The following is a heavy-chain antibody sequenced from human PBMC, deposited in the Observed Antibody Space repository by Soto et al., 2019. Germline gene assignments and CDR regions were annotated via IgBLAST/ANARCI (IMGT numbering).Heavy chain of an antibody. V-gene: IGHV1-24*01. D-gene: IGHD6-19*01. Sequence: ASVKVSCKVSGYTLTETSIHWVRQAPGIGLEWMGGSNPEDGETIYAQKVQGRVIMTEDTSTDTAYMELSSLRSEDTAVYYCARDLCAYSSGFDRFVIWGQRTIVTV. J-gene: IGHJ3*02. CDR2: SNPEDGET. CDR3: ARDLCAYSSGFDRFVI. CDR1: GYTLTETS.